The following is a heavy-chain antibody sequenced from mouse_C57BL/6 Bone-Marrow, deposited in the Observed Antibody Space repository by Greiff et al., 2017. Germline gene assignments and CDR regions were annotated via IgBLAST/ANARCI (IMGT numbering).Heavy chain of an antibody. CDR2: IDPANGNT. J-gene: IGHJ3*01. D-gene: IGHD1-1*01. Sequence: EVQLVESVAELVRPGASVKLSCTASGFNIKNTYMHWVKQRPEQGLEWIGRIDPANGNTKYAPKFQGKATITADTSSNTAYLQLSSLTSEDTAIYYCARDRYYGSLPWFAYWGQGTLVTVSA. CDR1: GFNIKNTY. V-gene: IGHV14-3*01. CDR3: ARDRYYGSLPWFAY.